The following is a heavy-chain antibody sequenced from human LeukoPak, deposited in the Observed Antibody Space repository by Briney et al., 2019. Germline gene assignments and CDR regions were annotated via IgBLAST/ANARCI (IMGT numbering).Heavy chain of an antibody. V-gene: IGHV1-8*01. CDR3: ARGRPGPAGAGTYDF. J-gene: IGHJ4*02. Sequence: VSVTVSCTACGYTFTTSDINWVRQAPGQGLEGMGWMNPNSGKTGSAQKFQGRLTMTKNTSTSTAYMEVTGLKFEDTAIYYCARGRPGPAGAGTYDFWGQGTLITVSS. CDR2: MNPNSGKT. CDR1: GYTFTTSD. D-gene: IGHD6-13*01.